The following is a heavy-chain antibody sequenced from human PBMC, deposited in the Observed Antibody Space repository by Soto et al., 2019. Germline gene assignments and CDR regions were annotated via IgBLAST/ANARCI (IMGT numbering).Heavy chain of an antibody. CDR2: ISAYNGNT. CDR1: GYTLTSYG. CDR3: AGFGELGKFDP. V-gene: IGHV1-18*01. D-gene: IGHD3-10*01. J-gene: IGHJ5*02. Sequence: ASVKVYCKASGYTLTSYGISWVRQAPGQGLEWMGWISAYNGNTNYAQKVQGRVTMTTDTSTSTAYMELRSLRSDDTAVYYCAGFGELGKFDPWGQGTLVTVSS.